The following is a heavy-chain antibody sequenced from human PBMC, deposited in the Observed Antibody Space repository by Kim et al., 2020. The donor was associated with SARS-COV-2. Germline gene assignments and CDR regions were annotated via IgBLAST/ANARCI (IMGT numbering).Heavy chain of an antibody. J-gene: IGHJ3*02. V-gene: IGHV3-15*01. D-gene: IGHD3-10*01. Sequence: KGRFTIARDDSKRTLYLQMNSLKTEDTAVYYCTTDPGSGVRGVIRGAFDIWGQGTMVTVSS. CDR3: TTDPGSGVRGVIRGAFDI.